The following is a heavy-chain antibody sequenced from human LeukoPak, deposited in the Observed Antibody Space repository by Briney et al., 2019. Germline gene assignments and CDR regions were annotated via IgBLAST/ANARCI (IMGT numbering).Heavy chain of an antibody. Sequence: PGGSLRLSCAASGFTFSRYTMNWVRQAPGKGLEWVSSITITSNYIFYTDSVRGRFTISRDNAQNSLYLQMNSLRAEDTAVYYCASRAVGAGFDYWGQGTLVTVSS. V-gene: IGHV3-21*01. J-gene: IGHJ4*02. CDR3: ASRAVGAGFDY. D-gene: IGHD1-26*01. CDR1: GFTFSRYT. CDR2: ITITSNYI.